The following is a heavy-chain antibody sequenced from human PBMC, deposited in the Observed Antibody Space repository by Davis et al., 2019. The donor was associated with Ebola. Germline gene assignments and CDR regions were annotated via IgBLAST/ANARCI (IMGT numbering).Heavy chain of an antibody. CDR3: VRGRDIVVVTATPCFGF. Sequence: GGSLRLSFAASGFTFSSYAMNWVRQAPGKGLEWVSYMSHSSNTIYYADSVKGRFTISRDNAKNSLFLQMNNLRDEDTAVYYCVRGRDIVVVTATPCFGFWGQGTMVTVSS. D-gene: IGHD2-21*02. J-gene: IGHJ3*01. CDR1: GFTFSSYA. V-gene: IGHV3-48*02. CDR2: MSHSSNTI.